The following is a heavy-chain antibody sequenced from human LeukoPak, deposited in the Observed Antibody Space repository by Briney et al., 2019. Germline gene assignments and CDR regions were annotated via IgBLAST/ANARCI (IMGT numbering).Heavy chain of an antibody. CDR1: GVAISSSGAYY. D-gene: IGHD3-10*01. CDR3: ASDQGFGGLAFAY. J-gene: IGHJ4*02. Sequence: TLSLTCNVSGVAISSSGAYYWSWIRLNPGKGLEWIGHIYYTGSAYYNPSLKSRIAMSVDTSRNQVSLKLTAVTAADTAVYYCASDQGFGGLAFAYWGQGAPVTVSS. CDR2: IYYTGSA. V-gene: IGHV4-31*03.